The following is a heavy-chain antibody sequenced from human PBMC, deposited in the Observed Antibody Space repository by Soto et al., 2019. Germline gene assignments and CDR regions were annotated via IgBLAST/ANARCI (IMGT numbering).Heavy chain of an antibody. CDR3: ARSGVVAPGTLGN. J-gene: IGHJ4*02. CDR1: GGTFNSYT. D-gene: IGHD2-15*01. CDR2: IIPVLGVA. V-gene: IGHV1-69*02. Sequence: QVQLVQSGAEVKKPGSSVKVSCRASGGTFNSYTINWVRQAPGHGPEWLGRIIPVLGVANYAQRFQGRVTITADKSTSTVYMDLTTLTSEDTAVYYCARSGVVAPGTLGNWGQETLVTVSS.